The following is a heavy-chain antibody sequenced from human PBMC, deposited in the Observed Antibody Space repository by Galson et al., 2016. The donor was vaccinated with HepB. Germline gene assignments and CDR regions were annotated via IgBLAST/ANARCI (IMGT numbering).Heavy chain of an antibody. CDR3: ASRVSGSPY. V-gene: IGHV1-18*01. CDR1: GYTFDTHG. CDR2: NSRYNGNT. D-gene: IGHD1-26*01. J-gene: IGHJ4*02. Sequence: SVKVSCKASGYTFDTHGVSWVRQAPGQGPEWVGWNSRYNGNTDYAQKFQGRVTMTTDISTAYMELWSLGSDDTAVYYCASRVSGSPYWGQGTLVTVSS.